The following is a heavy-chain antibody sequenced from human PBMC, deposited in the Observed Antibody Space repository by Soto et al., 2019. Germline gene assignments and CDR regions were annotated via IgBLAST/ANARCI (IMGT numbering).Heavy chain of an antibody. J-gene: IGHJ4*02. CDR2: INVVSGNT. D-gene: IGHD6-13*01. CDR1: GYPFSRYA. Sequence: VKISFKASGYPFSRYALPWVRQAPGQRPEWMGRINVVSGNTEYSQRFQGRVTITRDTSANTVYMELSSLRSDDTAVYYCARDRHSSSWNYFDHWGQGTLVTVSS. CDR3: ARDRHSSSWNYFDH. V-gene: IGHV1-3*01.